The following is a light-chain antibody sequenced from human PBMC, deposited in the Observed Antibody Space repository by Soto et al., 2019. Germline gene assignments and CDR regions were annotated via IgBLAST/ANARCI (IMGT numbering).Light chain of an antibody. CDR3: QQYGSSPET. J-gene: IGKJ1*01. CDR2: GAS. CDR1: QSVRSNF. Sequence: EIVLTQSPGTLSLSPGERATLSCRASQSVRSNFLAWYQQKPGQAPRLLIYGASSRATGIPDRFSGSGSGTDFTLTVSRLEPEEFAVYYCQQYGSSPETFGQGTKVEIK. V-gene: IGKV3-20*01.